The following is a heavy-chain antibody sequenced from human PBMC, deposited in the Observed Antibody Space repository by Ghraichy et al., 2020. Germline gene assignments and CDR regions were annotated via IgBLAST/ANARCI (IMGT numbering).Heavy chain of an antibody. V-gene: IGHV4-34*01. D-gene: IGHD3-10*01. CDR3: ASFPTKPSITMVRGVIYF. Sequence: SETLSLTCAVYGGSFSGYYWSWIRQPPGKGLEWIGEINHSGSTNYNPSLKSRVTISVDTSKNQFSLKLSSVTAADTAVYYCASFPTKPSITMVRGVIYFWGQGTLVTVSS. CDR1: GGSFSGYY. CDR2: INHSGST. J-gene: IGHJ4*02.